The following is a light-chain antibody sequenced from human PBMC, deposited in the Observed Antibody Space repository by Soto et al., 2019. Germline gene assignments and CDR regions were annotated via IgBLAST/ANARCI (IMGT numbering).Light chain of an antibody. CDR1: QTVSSSY. V-gene: IGKV3-20*01. Sequence: VLSQSPAILSLSPGERATLSCRASQTVSSSYLAWYQQKPGQAPRLLIYGASTRAAGIPDRFSGSGSGTDFTLTISRLEPEDFAVYYCQQYGRSPPVKFGQGTKVDIK. CDR3: QQYGRSPPVK. CDR2: GAS. J-gene: IGKJ1*01.